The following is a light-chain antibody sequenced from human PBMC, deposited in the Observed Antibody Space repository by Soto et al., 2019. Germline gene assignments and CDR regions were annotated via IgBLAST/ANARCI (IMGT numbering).Light chain of an antibody. CDR3: SSYAGNNIFV. CDR1: SSDVGGYNF. J-gene: IGLJ1*01. Sequence: QSALTQPASVFGSPGQSITFSCTGTSSDVGGYNFVSWYQQHPGKAPKLMIYEVSSRPSGVSNRFSGSKSGNTASLTISGLQPEDEADYYCSSYAGNNIFVFGTGTKLTVL. CDR2: EVS. V-gene: IGLV2-14*03.